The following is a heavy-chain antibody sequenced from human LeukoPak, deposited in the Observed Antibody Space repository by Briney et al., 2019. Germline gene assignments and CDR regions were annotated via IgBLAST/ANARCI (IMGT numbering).Heavy chain of an antibody. J-gene: IGHJ4*02. V-gene: IGHV4-59*02. CDR2: IYHTGST. CDR1: GGSVSDYY. Sequence: SETLSLTCTISGGSVSDYYWSWIRQSPGKGLEWIGYIYHTGSTSYSPSLKSRVAISADTSQNQFSLKLSSVTAADTAVYYCASRKLGNDYWGQGTLVTVSS. D-gene: IGHD7-27*01. CDR3: ASRKLGNDY.